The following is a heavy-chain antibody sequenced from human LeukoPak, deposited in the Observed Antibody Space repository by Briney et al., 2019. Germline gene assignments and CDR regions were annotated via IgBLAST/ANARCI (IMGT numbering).Heavy chain of an antibody. V-gene: IGHV4-59*01. CDR3: ARDLSDDGFDV. J-gene: IGHJ3*01. CDR1: GGSIDSNF. Sequence: SETLSLTCTVSGGSIDSNFWSWIRQPPRKGLEWVGYIFYSGSTNYNPSLKSRVTMSIDTSKNQFSLRLSSVTAADTAVYYCARDLSDDGFDVWGQGTMVTVSS. CDR2: IFYSGST.